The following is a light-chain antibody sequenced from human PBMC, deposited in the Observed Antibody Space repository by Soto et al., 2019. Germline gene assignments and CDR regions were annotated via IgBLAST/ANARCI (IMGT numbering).Light chain of an antibody. CDR1: KSVSSN. J-gene: IGKJ1*01. CDR2: GAS. CDR3: QQYDVWRT. V-gene: IGKV3-15*01. Sequence: EIIMTQSPATLSVSPGERATLSCRAAKSVSSNLAWYQQKPGQAPRLLIYGASSRATGIPDRFSGSGSGTEFTLTISSLQSEDFAGYYCQQYDVWRTFGQGTNVEMK.